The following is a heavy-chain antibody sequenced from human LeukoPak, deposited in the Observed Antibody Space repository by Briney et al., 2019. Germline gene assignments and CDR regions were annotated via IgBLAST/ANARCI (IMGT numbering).Heavy chain of an antibody. J-gene: IGHJ6*02. D-gene: IGHD2-2*01. Sequence: GGSLRLSCAASGFTFSSHAMHWVRQAPGKGLEWVAVISYDGSNKYYADSVKGRFTISRDNSKNTLYLQMNSLRAEDTAVYYCARVGCSSTSCSEEDYYYYYGMDVWGQGTTVTVSS. CDR1: GFTFSSHA. CDR2: ISYDGSNK. CDR3: ARVGCSSTSCSEEDYYYYYGMDV. V-gene: IGHV3-30-3*01.